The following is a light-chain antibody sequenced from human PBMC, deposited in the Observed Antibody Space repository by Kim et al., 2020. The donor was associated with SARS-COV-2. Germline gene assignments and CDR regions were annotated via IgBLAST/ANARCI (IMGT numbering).Light chain of an antibody. Sequence: SYELTQPPSVSVSPGQTASITCSGDKLGDKYACWYQQKPGQSPVLVIYQDSKRPSGIPERFSGSNSGDTATLTISGTQAMDEADYYCKAWDSNTVMFGGG. V-gene: IGLV3-1*01. J-gene: IGLJ3*02. CDR3: KAWDSNTVM. CDR1: KLGDKY. CDR2: QDS.